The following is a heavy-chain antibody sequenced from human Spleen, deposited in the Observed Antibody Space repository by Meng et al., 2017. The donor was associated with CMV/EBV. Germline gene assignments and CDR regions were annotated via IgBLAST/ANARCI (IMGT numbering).Heavy chain of an antibody. D-gene: IGHD2-21*02. CDR1: FSNFV. V-gene: IGHV1-69*05. CDR2: IIPTTGSR. Sequence: FSNFVITWVRQAPGQGLEWMGGIIPTTGSRNYPQRFQGRVTITTDDSTTTTYMDLSSLTYADTAIYYCARGGTHCFSGGCYSSGFNFWGQGTLVTVSS. J-gene: IGHJ5*01. CDR3: ARGGTHCFSGGCYSSGFNF.